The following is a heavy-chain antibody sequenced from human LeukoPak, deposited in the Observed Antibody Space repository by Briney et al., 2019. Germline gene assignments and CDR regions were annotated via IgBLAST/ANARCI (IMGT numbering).Heavy chain of an antibody. D-gene: IGHD2-15*01. Sequence: SETLSLTCAVSGGSISSSNWWSWVRQPPGKGLEWIGEIYLSGSTNYNPSLKSRVTISVDKSKNQFSLKLSSVTAADTAVYYCARGLPDCSGGSCRLVFDYWGQGTLVTVSS. CDR1: GGSISSSNW. J-gene: IGHJ4*02. V-gene: IGHV4-4*02. CDR2: IYLSGST. CDR3: ARGLPDCSGGSCRLVFDY.